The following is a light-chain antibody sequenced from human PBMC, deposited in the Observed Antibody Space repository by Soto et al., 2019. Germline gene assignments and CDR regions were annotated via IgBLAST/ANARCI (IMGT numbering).Light chain of an antibody. CDR1: SSDVGGYNY. J-gene: IGLJ3*02. CDR2: DVT. Sequence: QSVLTQPRSVSGSPGQSVTISCTGTSSDVGGYNYVSWYQQHPGKAPKLMIHDVTKRPSGVPDRFSGSKSGNTASLTISGLQAEDEADYYCCSYAGNYTLVFGGGTKLTVL. CDR3: CSYAGNYTLV. V-gene: IGLV2-11*01.